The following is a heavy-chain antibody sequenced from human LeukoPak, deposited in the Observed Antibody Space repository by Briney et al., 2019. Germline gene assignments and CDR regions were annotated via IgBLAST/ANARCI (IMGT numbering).Heavy chain of an antibody. CDR1: GGSISSYY. CDR3: ARPTNY. J-gene: IGHJ4*02. Sequence: SETLSLTCTVSGGSISSYYWSWIRQPPGKGLEWIGYIYYSGSTYYNPSLKSRVTISVDKSKNQFSLKLSSVTAADTAVYYCARPTNYWGQGTLVTVSS. CDR2: IYYSGST. V-gene: IGHV4-59*08. D-gene: IGHD4-11*01.